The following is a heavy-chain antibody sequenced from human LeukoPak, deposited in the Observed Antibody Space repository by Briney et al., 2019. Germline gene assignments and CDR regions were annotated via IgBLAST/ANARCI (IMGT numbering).Heavy chain of an antibody. D-gene: IGHD6-19*01. Sequence: GGSLRLSCAASGFTFSSYWMSWVRQAPGKGLEWVANIKEDGSEKYYVDSVKGRFTISRDNAKNSLYLQMNSLRAEDTAVYYCARVRGIAVAGTASIYFDFWDQGTLVTVSS. CDR3: ARVRGIAVAGTASIYFDF. CDR1: GFTFSSYW. CDR2: IKEDGSEK. J-gene: IGHJ4*02. V-gene: IGHV3-7*01.